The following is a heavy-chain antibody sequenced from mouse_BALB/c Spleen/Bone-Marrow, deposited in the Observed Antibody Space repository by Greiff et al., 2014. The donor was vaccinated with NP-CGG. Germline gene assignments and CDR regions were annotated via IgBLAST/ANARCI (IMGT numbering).Heavy chain of an antibody. CDR3: APYYYGSSQFAY. CDR2: IDPANGNT. D-gene: IGHD1-1*01. J-gene: IGHJ3*01. Sequence: VQLQQSGAELVKPGASVKLSCTASGFNIKDTYMHWVKQRPEQGLEWIGRIDPANGNTKYDPKFQGKATITADTPSNTAYLQLSSLTSEDTAVYYCAPYYYGSSQFAYWGQGTLVTVSA. CDR1: GFNIKDTY. V-gene: IGHV14-3*02.